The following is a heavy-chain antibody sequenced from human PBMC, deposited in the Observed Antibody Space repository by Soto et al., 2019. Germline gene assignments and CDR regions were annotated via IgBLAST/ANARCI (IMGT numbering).Heavy chain of an antibody. CDR3: ARFYDRGP. J-gene: IGHJ4*02. CDR2: INHSGST. V-gene: IGHV4-34*01. D-gene: IGHD3-22*01. CDR1: GGSFSGYY. Sequence: QVQLQQWGAGLLKPSETLSLTCAVYGGSFSGYYWSWIRQPPGKGLEWIGEINHSGSTNYNPSLKSRVTISVDTSKKQFSLKLSSVTAADTAVYYCARFYDRGPWGKGTLVTVSS.